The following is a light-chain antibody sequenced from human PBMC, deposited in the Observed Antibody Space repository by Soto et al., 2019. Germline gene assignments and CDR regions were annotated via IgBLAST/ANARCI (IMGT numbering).Light chain of an antibody. V-gene: IGKV1-12*01. J-gene: IGKJ1*01. Sequence: DVKGTQSPSSVSASLGDRVSITCRASQGISSWLAWYQQKPGKAPKLLIYAASSLQSGVPSRFSGSGSGTDFTLTISCLQSEDFATYYCQQYYSYPRTFGQGTKVDIK. CDR1: QGISSW. CDR2: AAS. CDR3: QQYYSYPRT.